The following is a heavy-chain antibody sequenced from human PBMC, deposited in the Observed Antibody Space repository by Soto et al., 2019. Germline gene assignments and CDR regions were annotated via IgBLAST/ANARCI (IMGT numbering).Heavy chain of an antibody. CDR2: IYYSGST. J-gene: IGHJ4*02. D-gene: IGHD1-20*01. CDR3: ARQVTGTTYYFDY. Sequence: PSETLSLTCTVSGGSISSSSYYWGWIRQPPGKGLEWIGCIYYSGSTNYNPSLKSRVTISVDTSKNQFSLKLSSVTAADTAVYYCARQVTGTTYYFDYWGQGTLVTVSS. V-gene: IGHV4-39*01. CDR1: GGSISSSSYY.